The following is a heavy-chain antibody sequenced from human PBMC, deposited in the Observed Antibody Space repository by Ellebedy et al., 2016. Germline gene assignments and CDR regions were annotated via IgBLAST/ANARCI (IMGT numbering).Heavy chain of an antibody. V-gene: IGHV3-74*03. D-gene: IGHD6-19*01. CDR1: GFSFGGYW. Sequence: GGSLRLXXAASGFSFGGYWMHWVRQVPGKGLVWVSRINHDGSFTTYADSLKGRFTISRDNAKNTLYLQMNSLRDEDTAVYYCARAVADQARAFDIWGQGTMVTVSS. CDR3: ARAVADQARAFDI. CDR2: INHDGSFT. J-gene: IGHJ3*02.